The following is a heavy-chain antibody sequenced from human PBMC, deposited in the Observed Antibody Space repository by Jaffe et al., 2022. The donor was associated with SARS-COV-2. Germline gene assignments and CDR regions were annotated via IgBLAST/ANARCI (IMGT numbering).Heavy chain of an antibody. D-gene: IGHD3-22*01. CDR3: ARDRRESYYYDSSGYYGGVYYYYGMDV. CDR1: GFTFSSYS. CDR2: ISSSSSYI. Sequence: EVQLVESGGGLVKPGGSLRLSCAASGFTFSSYSMNWVRQAPGKGLEWVSSISSSSSYIYYADSVKGRFTISRDNAKNSLYLQMNSLRAEDTAVYYCARDRRESYYYDSSGYYGGVYYYYGMDVWGQGTTVTVSS. V-gene: IGHV3-21*01. J-gene: IGHJ6*02.